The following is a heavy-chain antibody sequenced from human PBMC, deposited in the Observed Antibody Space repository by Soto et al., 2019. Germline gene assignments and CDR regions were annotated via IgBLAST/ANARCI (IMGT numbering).Heavy chain of an antibody. Sequence: TSETLSLTCTVSGGSISSGGYYWSWIRQHPGKGLEWIGYIYYSGSTYYNPSLKSRVTISVDTSKNQFSLKLSSVTAADTAVYYCARVQGIAVHYGMDVWGQGTTVTVSS. D-gene: IGHD6-19*01. CDR3: ARVQGIAVHYGMDV. CDR2: IYYSGST. J-gene: IGHJ6*02. V-gene: IGHV4-31*03. CDR1: GGSISSGGYY.